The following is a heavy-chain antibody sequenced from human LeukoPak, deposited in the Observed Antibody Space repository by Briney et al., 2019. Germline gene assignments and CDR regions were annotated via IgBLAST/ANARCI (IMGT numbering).Heavy chain of an antibody. J-gene: IGHJ2*01. D-gene: IGHD1-7*01. CDR3: ARDGNFYFDL. V-gene: IGHV3-11*06. CDR1: GFTFSDYY. Sequence: PGGSLRLSCAASGFTFSDYYMSWIRQAPGKGLEWLSYIRSSNTYTNCADSVKGRFTISRDNAKNSLYLQMNSLRAEDTAVYYCARDGNFYFDLWGRGTLVTVSS. CDR2: IRSSNTYT.